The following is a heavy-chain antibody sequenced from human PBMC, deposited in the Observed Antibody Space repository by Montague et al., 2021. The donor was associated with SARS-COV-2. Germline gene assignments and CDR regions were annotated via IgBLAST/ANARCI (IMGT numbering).Heavy chain of an antibody. V-gene: IGHV4-4*02. CDR3: ARAHCSGDACYSLGWFDP. J-gene: IGHJ5*02. D-gene: IGHD2-21*02. Sequence: SETLSLTCTVSGVSIRTYNWWSWVRQPPGKGLEWTGEIYHSGSTYYNPSLESRVTISVDKSKNQFSLKLSFVTAADTAMYYCARAHCSGDACYSLGWFDPWGQGTLVTVSS. CDR1: GVSIRTYNW. CDR2: IYHSGST.